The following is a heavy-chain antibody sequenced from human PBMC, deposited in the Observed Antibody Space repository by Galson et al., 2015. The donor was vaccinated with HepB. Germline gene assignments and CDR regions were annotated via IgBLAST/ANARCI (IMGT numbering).Heavy chain of an antibody. V-gene: IGHV3-21*01. D-gene: IGHD3-16*01. CDR1: GFTFSSYS. CDR2: ISSSSSYI. J-gene: IGHJ5*02. CDR3: ARWRGRQPDDWFDP. Sequence: SLRLSCAASGFTFSSYSMNWVRQAPGKGLEWVSSISSSSSYIYYADSVKGRFTISRDNAKNSLYLQMNSLRAEDTAVYYCARWRGRQPDDWFDPWGQGTLVTVSS.